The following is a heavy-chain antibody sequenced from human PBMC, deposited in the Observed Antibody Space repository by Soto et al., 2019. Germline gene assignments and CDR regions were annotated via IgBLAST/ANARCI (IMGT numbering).Heavy chain of an antibody. Sequence: HPGGSLRLSCAASGFTVSSNYMSWVRQAPGKGLEWVSVIYSGGSTYYADSVKGRFTISRDNSKNTLYLQMNSLRAEDTAVYYCARDLRMAAAGTNYYYGMDVWGQGTTVTVSS. V-gene: IGHV3-53*01. J-gene: IGHJ6*02. CDR3: ARDLRMAAAGTNYYYGMDV. D-gene: IGHD6-13*01. CDR1: GFTVSSNY. CDR2: IYSGGST.